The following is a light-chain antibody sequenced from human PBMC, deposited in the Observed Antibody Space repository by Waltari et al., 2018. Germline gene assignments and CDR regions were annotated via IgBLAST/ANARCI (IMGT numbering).Light chain of an antibody. CDR1: QRVSSSY. CDR3: QQYGTSPPLT. Sequence: EIVLTQSPGTLSLSPGERATLSCRASQRVSSSYLAWDQHTPCKAPRIVLYGASSRAAGIPDRFSGSGSVTDFTLTISRLEPEDFAMYYCQQYGTSPPLTFGGGTKVEIK. J-gene: IGKJ4*01. V-gene: IGKV3-20*01. CDR2: GAS.